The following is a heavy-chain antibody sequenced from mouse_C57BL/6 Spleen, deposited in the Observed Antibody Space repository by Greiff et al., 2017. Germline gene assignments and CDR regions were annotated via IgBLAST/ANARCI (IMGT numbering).Heavy chain of an antibody. CDR3: ARSGYGSSKLTGDY. D-gene: IGHD1-1*01. Sequence: QVQLQQPGTELVKPGASVKLSCKASGYTFTSYWMHWVKQRPGQGLEWIGNINPSNGGTNYNEMFKSKATLTVDKTSSTAYMQLSSLTSEDSAVYYCARSGYGSSKLTGDYWGQGTTLTVSS. V-gene: IGHV1-53*01. CDR2: INPSNGGT. CDR1: GYTFTSYW. J-gene: IGHJ2*01.